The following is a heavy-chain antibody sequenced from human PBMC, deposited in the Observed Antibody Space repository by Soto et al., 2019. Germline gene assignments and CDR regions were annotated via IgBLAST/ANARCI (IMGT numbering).Heavy chain of an antibody. CDR1: GFTFSDYY. CDR3: ARAMVRGVPETYFDY. D-gene: IGHD3-10*01. V-gene: IGHV3-11*06. Sequence: GGSLRLSCAASGFTFSDYYMSWIRQAPGKGLEWVSYISSSSSYTNYADSVKGRFTISRDNAKNSLYLQMNSLRAEDTAVYYCARAMVRGVPETYFDYWGQGTLVTVSS. CDR2: ISSSSSYT. J-gene: IGHJ4*02.